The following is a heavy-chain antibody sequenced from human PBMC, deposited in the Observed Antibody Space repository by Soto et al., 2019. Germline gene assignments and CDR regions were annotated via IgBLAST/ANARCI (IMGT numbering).Heavy chain of an antibody. D-gene: IGHD6-19*01. CDR3: GRQKTSDLRAGAGTLAY. J-gene: IGHJ4*02. CDR2: IYYSGST. V-gene: IGHV4-39*01. Sequence: PSETLSLTCTVSGGSISSSSYYWGWIRQPPGKGLEWIGSIYYSGSTYYNPSLKSRVTISVDTSKNQFSLKLSSVTAADTAVYYWGRQKTSDLRAGAGTLAYWGQGPRVPVS. CDR1: GGSISSSSYY.